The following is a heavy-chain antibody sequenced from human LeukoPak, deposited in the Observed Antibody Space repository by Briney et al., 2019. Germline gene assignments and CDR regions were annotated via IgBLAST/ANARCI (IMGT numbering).Heavy chain of an antibody. J-gene: IGHJ6*02. CDR1: GYTFTSYD. Sequence: ASVKVSCKASGYTFTSYDINWVRQAPGQGLEWMGWMNPNSGNTGYAQKFQGRVTMTRNTSISTAYMELRSLRSDDTAVYYCAREVGVPAAIRGYSGYDYYYYGMDVWGQGTTVTVSS. CDR2: MNPNSGNT. CDR3: AREVGVPAAIRGYSGYDYYYYGMDV. V-gene: IGHV1-8*01. D-gene: IGHD5-12*01.